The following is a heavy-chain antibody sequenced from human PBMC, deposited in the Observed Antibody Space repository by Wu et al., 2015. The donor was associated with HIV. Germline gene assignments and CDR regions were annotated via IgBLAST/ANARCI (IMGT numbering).Heavy chain of an antibody. Sequence: QVQLVQSGAEVKKPGASVKVSCKASGYTFTTSDIHWVRQASGQGLEWMGWINPNSGKGYYAQRFQGRVTMSRNISTTTAHMELSSLTSEDTAVYYCARAFGYSSSWYETKGSTFDIWGQGTMVTVSS. D-gene: IGHD6-13*01. CDR2: INPNSGKG. CDR3: ARAFGYSSSWYETKGSTFDI. J-gene: IGHJ3*02. CDR1: GYTFTTSD. V-gene: IGHV1-8*01.